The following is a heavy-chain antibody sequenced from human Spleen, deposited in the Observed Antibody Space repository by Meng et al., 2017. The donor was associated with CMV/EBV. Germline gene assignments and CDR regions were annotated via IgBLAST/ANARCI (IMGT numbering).Heavy chain of an antibody. CDR3: AHGDAFFFEN. J-gene: IGHJ4*02. CDR1: GFIFRGRW. V-gene: IGHV3-7*01. D-gene: IGHD5-24*01. CDR2: KKADGGGE. Sequence: RLACEDSGFIFRGRWMNWVRRAPGKGLEWVANKKADGGGEFVGAMKGRFTISRDNAKNSLYLQMNSLGAEDTAVYYCAHGDAFFFENWGQGVLVTVSS.